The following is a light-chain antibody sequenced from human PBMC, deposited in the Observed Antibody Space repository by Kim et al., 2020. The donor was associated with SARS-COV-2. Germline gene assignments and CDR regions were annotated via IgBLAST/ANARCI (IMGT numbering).Light chain of an antibody. Sequence: GQRVTISCSGSSSNIGSKPVNWYQQRPGTAPKFLMYSNNQRPSGVPDRFSGSKSGTSASLAISGRQSEDEADYYCAVWDGSLNGWLFGGGTQLTVL. CDR2: SNN. J-gene: IGLJ3*02. CDR3: AVWDGSLNGWL. CDR1: SSNIGSKP. V-gene: IGLV1-44*01.